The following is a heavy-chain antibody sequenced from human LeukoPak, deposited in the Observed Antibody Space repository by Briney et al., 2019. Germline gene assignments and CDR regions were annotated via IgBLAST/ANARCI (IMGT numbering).Heavy chain of an antibody. CDR1: GFTFSTYA. Sequence: GGSLRLSCAAPGFTFSTYAMHWVPQAPGKGLEHVSTINTNGDDTYYADSVKGRFTISRDNSKRTLYLQMSSLRAEDTAVYYCVKDLRGGGYYTSFDYWGQGTLVTVSS. CDR2: INTNGDDT. J-gene: IGHJ4*02. V-gene: IGHV3-64D*09. D-gene: IGHD3-10*01. CDR3: VKDLRGGGYYTSFDY.